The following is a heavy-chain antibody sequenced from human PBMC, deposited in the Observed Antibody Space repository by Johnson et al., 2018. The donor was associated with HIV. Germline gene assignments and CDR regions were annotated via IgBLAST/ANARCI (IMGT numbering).Heavy chain of an antibody. CDR3: VTRGFYCSDGVCHGVFDF. D-gene: IGHD2-8*01. V-gene: IGHV3-20*04. CDR2: INWNGGST. J-gene: IGHJ3*01. Sequence: EVQLVESGGGVVRPGGSLRLSCAASGFSFEDHDMSWVHQVPGKGLEWVSGINWNGGSTGYADSVKDRFSIARDNAKKSLYWRMNSLRAEDTALYYCVTRGFYCSDGVCHGVFDFWGQGTVVSVSS. CDR1: GFSFEDHD.